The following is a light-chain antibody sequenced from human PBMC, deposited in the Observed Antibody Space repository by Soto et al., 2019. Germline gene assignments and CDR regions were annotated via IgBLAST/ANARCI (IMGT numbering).Light chain of an antibody. J-gene: IGKJ1*01. CDR3: QHYNSYSEA. CDR1: QTISSW. CDR2: KAS. Sequence: DIQMNQSPSTLSGSVGDRVTITWRASQTISSWLAWYQQKPGKAPKLLIYKASTLKSGVPSRFSGSGSGTEFTLTISSLQPDDFATYYCQHYNSYSEAFGQGTKADI. V-gene: IGKV1-5*03.